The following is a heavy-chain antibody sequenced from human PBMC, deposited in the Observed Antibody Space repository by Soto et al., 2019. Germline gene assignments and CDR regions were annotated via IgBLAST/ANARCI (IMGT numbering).Heavy chain of an antibody. CDR3: ARSPDSSGYYPRRYYYGMDV. D-gene: IGHD3-22*01. CDR2: IYHSGST. CDR1: GVSISTYY. J-gene: IGHJ6*02. Sequence: PSETLSLTCTVSGVSISTYYWSWVRQPPGKGLEWIGEIYHSGSTNYNPSLKSRVTISVDKSKNQFSLKLSSVTAADTAVYYCARSPDSSGYYPRRYYYGMDVWGQGTTVTVSS. V-gene: IGHV4-4*02.